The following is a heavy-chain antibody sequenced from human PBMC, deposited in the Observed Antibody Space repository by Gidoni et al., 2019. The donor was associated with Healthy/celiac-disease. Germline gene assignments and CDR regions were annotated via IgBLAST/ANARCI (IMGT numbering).Heavy chain of an antibody. CDR3: AREDGIAEDDAFDI. CDR1: GFTFSSYG. J-gene: IGHJ3*02. V-gene: IGHV3-33*01. D-gene: IGHD6-13*01. CDR2: IWYDGSNK. Sequence: QVQLVESGGGVVQPGRSLRLSCAASGFTFSSYGMHWVRQAPGKGLEWVAVIWYDGSNKYYADSVKGRLTISRDNSKNTLYLQMNSLRAEDTAVYYCAREDGIAEDDAFDIWGQGTMVTVSS.